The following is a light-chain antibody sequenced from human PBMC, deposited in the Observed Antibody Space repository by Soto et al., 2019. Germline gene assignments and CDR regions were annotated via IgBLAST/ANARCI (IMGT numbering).Light chain of an antibody. Sequence: SYELTQPPSVSVSPGQTASITCSGDKLGDRYVCWYQHKPGQSPVLLLYQDSKRPSGIPERFSGSNSGNTATLTITGTQPMDEADYYCQPWDSNTGGLFGGGTKVTVL. V-gene: IGLV3-1*01. CDR3: QPWDSNTGGL. J-gene: IGLJ2*01. CDR2: QDS. CDR1: KLGDRY.